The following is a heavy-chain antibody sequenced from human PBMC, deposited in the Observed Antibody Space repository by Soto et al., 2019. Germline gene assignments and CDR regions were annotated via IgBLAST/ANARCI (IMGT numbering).Heavy chain of an antibody. J-gene: IGHJ6*02. CDR3: ARRVGVLRFLEWLPTTYYYGMDV. CDR2: IIPIFGTA. V-gene: IGHV1-69*05. Sequence: SVNVSCKASGGTFSSYGISPVRQAPGQGVECMAGIIPIFGTANYAQKFQGRVTMTRNTSISTAYMELSSLRSEDTAVYYCARRVGVLRFLEWLPTTYYYGMDVWGQGTTVTVSS. D-gene: IGHD3-3*01. CDR1: GGTFSSYG.